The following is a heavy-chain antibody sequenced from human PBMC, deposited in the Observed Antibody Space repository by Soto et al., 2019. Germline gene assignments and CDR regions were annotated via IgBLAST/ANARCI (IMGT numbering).Heavy chain of an antibody. CDR1: GYTFTSYV. J-gene: IGHJ4*02. CDR3: AREVTIFGMVIERYFDY. CDR2: INAGNVNT. D-gene: IGHD3-3*01. Sequence: QVQLVQSGAEVKKPGASVKVPCKAFGYTFTSYVIHWVRQAPGQRLEWMGWINAGNVNTKYSQKFQGRVIIARDTSASTAYMELSSLRSEDTAVYYCAREVTIFGMVIERYFDYWGQGTLVTVSS. V-gene: IGHV1-3*01.